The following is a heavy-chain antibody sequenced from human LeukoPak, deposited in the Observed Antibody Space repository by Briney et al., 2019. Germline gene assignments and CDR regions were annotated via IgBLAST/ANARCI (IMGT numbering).Heavy chain of an antibody. CDR1: GYSFTSYW. Sequence: GESLKISCKGSGYSFTSYWIGWVRQMPGKGLEWMGIIYPGDSDTRYGPSFQGQVTISADKSISTAYLQWSSLKASDTAMYYCARPSGYSYGLYYFDYWGQGTLVTVSS. J-gene: IGHJ4*02. CDR2: IYPGDSDT. CDR3: ARPSGYSYGLYYFDY. V-gene: IGHV5-51*01. D-gene: IGHD5-18*01.